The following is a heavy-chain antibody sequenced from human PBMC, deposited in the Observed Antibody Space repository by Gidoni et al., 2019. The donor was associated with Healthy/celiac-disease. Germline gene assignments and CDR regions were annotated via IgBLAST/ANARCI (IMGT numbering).Heavy chain of an antibody. V-gene: IGHV4-59*01. CDR1: GGSISSYY. CDR2: IYYSGST. D-gene: IGHD3-22*01. CDR3: ARGDYYDSSGYHY. Sequence: QVQLQESGPGLVKPSETLSLTCTVSGGSISSYYWSWLRQPPGKGLEWIGYIYYSGSTNYNPALKSRVTISVDTSKNQFSLKLSSVTAADTAVYYCARGDYYDSSGYHYWGQGTLVTVSS. J-gene: IGHJ4*02.